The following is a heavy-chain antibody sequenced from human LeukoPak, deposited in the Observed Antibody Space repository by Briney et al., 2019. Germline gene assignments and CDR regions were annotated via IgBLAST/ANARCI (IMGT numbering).Heavy chain of an antibody. J-gene: IGHJ4*02. CDR3: ARGSSGYTYGFDY. V-gene: IGHV5-51*01. Sequence: GESLKISCKGSGYSFVSYWIGWVRQMPGKGLEWMGIIYPGDSDTRYSPSFQGQVTISADKSIRNAYLQWSSLKASDTAMYYCARGSSGYTYGFDYWGQGTLVTVSA. CDR2: IYPGDSDT. CDR1: GYSFVSYW. D-gene: IGHD5-18*01.